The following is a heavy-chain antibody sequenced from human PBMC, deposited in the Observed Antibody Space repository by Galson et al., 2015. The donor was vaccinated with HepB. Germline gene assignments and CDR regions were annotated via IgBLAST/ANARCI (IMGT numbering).Heavy chain of an antibody. CDR1: GFTFSSYG. J-gene: IGHJ6*02. Sequence: SLRLSCAASGFTFSSYGMHWVRQAPGKGLEWVAVISYDGSKKYYADSVKGRFTISRDNSKNTLSLQMNSLRVEDTAVYYCAKWHCSSTSCYPVYYFYYGMDVWGQGTTVTVSS. CDR2: ISYDGSKK. D-gene: IGHD2-2*01. CDR3: AKWHCSSTSCYPVYYFYYGMDV. V-gene: IGHV3-30*18.